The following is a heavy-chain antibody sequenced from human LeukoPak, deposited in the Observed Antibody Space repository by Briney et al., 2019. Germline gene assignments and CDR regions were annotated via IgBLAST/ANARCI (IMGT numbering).Heavy chain of an antibody. V-gene: IGHV3-21*01. CDR3: ARDLKFDP. J-gene: IGHJ5*02. D-gene: IGHD3-9*01. Sequence: PGGSLRLSCAASGFTFSSYEMNWVRQAPGEGLEWVSSISSSSSYIYYADSVKGRFTISRDNAKNSLYLQMNSLRAEDTAVYYCARDLKFDPWGQGTLVTVSS. CDR1: GFTFSSYE. CDR2: ISSSSSYI.